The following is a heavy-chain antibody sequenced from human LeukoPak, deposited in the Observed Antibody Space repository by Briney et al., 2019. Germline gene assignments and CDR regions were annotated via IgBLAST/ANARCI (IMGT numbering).Heavy chain of an antibody. Sequence: PGGSLRLSCAASGFTFSSYSMNWVRQAPGKGLEWVSSISSSGSTIYYADSVKGRFTISRDNAKNSLYLQMNSLRAEDTAVYYCARRRIAARPVYAFDIWGQGAMVTVSS. CDR1: GFTFSSYS. CDR2: ISSSGSTI. D-gene: IGHD6-6*01. V-gene: IGHV3-48*04. CDR3: ARRRIAARPVYAFDI. J-gene: IGHJ3*02.